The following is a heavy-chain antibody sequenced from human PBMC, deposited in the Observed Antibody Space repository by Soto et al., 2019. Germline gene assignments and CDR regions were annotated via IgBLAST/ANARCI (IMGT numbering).Heavy chain of an antibody. CDR1: GGSFSGYY. Sequence: SETLSLTCAVYGGSFSGYYWSWIRQPPGKGLEWIGEINHSGSTNYNPSLKSRVTISVDTSKNQFSLKLSSVTAADTAVYYCARGLDQQQLVRAYAFAIWGQGTMVTVSS. D-gene: IGHD6-13*01. CDR3: ARGLDQQQLVRAYAFAI. J-gene: IGHJ3*02. CDR2: INHSGST. V-gene: IGHV4-34*01.